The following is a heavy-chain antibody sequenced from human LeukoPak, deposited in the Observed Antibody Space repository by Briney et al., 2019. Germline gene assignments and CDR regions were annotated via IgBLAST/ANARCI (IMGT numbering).Heavy chain of an antibody. CDR1: GYTFTGYY. D-gene: IGHD3-9*01. Sequence: ASVKVSCKASGYTFTGYYMHWVRQAPGQGLEWMGIINPSGGSTSYAQKFQGRVTMTRDTSTSTVYMELSSLRSEDTAVYYCARDLSGAHYDILTGYYSGFDYWGQGTLVTVSS. V-gene: IGHV1-46*01. CDR2: INPSGGST. CDR3: ARDLSGAHYDILTGYYSGFDY. J-gene: IGHJ4*02.